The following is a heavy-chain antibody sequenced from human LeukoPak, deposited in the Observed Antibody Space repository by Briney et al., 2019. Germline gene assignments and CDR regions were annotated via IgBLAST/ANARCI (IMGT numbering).Heavy chain of an antibody. Sequence: GGSLRLSCAASGFTFSSYAMSWVRQAPGKGLEWVSAISGSGGSTYYADSVKGRFTISRDNSKNTLYLQMNSLRAEDTAVYYCAKPPRYCSGGSCQYYYYGMGVWGQGTTVTVSS. D-gene: IGHD2-15*01. CDR2: ISGSGGST. J-gene: IGHJ6*02. V-gene: IGHV3-23*01. CDR3: AKPPRYCSGGSCQYYYYGMGV. CDR1: GFTFSSYA.